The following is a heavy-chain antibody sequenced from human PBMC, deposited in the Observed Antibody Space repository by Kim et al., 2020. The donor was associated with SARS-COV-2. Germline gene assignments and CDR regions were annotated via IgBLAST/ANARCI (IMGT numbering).Heavy chain of an antibody. J-gene: IGHJ4*02. CDR3: AKGSSSGYPYYFDY. CDR1: GFTFDDFA. Sequence: GGSLRLSCAASGFTFDDFAMRWVRQAPGKGPEWVSGISWNGGSIGYADSVKGRFTISRDNAKNSLYLQMNSLRAEDTALYYCAKGSSSGYPYYFDYWGQGTLVTVSS. CDR2: ISWNGGSI. V-gene: IGHV3-9*01. D-gene: IGHD6-25*01.